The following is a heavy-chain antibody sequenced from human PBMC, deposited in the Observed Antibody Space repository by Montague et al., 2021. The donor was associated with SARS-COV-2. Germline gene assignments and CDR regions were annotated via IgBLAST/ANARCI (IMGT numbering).Heavy chain of an antibody. Sequence: SETLSLTCAVYGDSFSGYYWYWIRQPPGKGMELVGEMNLSESASXNPSLNSRITMSADTSKNKFSLTLTSVTAADTAIYYCARGRYQYDLVLVFITSQEGYCDYWGQGTLVSVSS. CDR2: MNLSESA. CDR1: GDSFSGYY. J-gene: IGHJ4*02. V-gene: IGHV4-34*01. CDR3: ARGRYQYDLVLVFITSQEGYCDY. D-gene: IGHD3-22*01.